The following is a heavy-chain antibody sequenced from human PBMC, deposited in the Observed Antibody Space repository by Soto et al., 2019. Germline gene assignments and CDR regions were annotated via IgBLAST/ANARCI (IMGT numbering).Heavy chain of an antibody. CDR3: AKPSYIFGVVITGAFDY. CDR2: ISGSGGST. Sequence: GGSLRLSCAASGFTFSNYALSWVRQAPGKGLQWVSAISGSGGSTHYADSVKGRFTISRDNSKNMVFLQTNSLRAEDTAVYYCAKPSYIFGVVITGAFDYWGPGTQVTVSS. J-gene: IGHJ4*02. CDR1: GFTFSNYA. V-gene: IGHV3-23*01. D-gene: IGHD3-3*02.